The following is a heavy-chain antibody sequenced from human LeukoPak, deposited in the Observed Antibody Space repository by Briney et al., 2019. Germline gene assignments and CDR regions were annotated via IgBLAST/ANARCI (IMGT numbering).Heavy chain of an antibody. CDR3: AGWIRIAARHDGFDV. CDR2: IYYSGST. CDR1: VGSIRSRRYY. Sequence: SETLSLACTVYVGSIRSRRYYWGWIRQPPGKGLERIGSIYYSGSTYYTPSLNSRVTISVDTSKNQFYLTLSSVTAPVTAVDYCAGWIRIAARHDGFDVWGQGTMVTVSS. J-gene: IGHJ3*01. D-gene: IGHD6-6*01. V-gene: IGHV4-39*07.